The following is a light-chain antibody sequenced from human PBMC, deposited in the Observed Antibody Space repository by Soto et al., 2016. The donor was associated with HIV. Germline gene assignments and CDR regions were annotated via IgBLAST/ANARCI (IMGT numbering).Light chain of an antibody. CDR2: DNS. Sequence: SYELTQPLSVSVAPGTTARITCGGNSIGRKSVHWYQQKAGQAPVLVVYDNSDRPSGIPERFSGSNSGNTATLTISRVEAGDEADYYCQVWDSSSHHYVFGTATKVTVL. CDR3: QVWDSSSHHYV. CDR1: SIGRKS. J-gene: IGLJ1*01. V-gene: IGLV3-21*03.